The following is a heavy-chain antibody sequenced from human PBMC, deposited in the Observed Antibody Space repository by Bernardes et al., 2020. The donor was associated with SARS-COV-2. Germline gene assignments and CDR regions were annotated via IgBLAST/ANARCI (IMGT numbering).Heavy chain of an antibody. J-gene: IGHJ3*02. V-gene: IGHV1-18*04. CDR3: ARDWYYYGSGTYYNSFDAFDI. Sequence: ASVKVSCMASGYTFISYGISWVRQAPGQGLEWMGWISTYNGDTTYAQKFQGRVIMTTDTSTTTAYMELRSLRSDDTAVYYCARDWYYYGSGTYYNSFDAFDIWGQGTMVTVS. CDR2: ISTYNGDT. D-gene: IGHD3-10*01. CDR1: GYTFISYG.